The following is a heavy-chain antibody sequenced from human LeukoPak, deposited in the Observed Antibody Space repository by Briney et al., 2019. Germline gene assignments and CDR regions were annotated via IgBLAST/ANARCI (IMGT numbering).Heavy chain of an antibody. J-gene: IGHJ4*02. CDR3: ARGDGGSYRYIDY. V-gene: IGHV4-61*01. CDR2: INYSGFT. Sequence: PSETLSLTCSVSGGSLSSDSYYWSWIRQPPGKGLEWIGYINYSGFTKYSPSLKRRVTMSVDTSKNQFSLSLNSVTAADTAVYYCARGDGGSYRYIDYWGQGTLVTVSS. CDR1: GGSLSSDSYY. D-gene: IGHD1-26*01.